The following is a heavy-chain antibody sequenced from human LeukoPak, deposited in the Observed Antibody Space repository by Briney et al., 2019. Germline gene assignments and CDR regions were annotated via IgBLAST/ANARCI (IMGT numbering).Heavy chain of an antibody. D-gene: IGHD6-19*01. Sequence: SETLSLTCAVYGGSFSGYYWSWIRQPPGKGLEWIGSIYYSGSTYYNPSLKSRVTISVDTSKNQFSLKLSSVTAADTAVYYCARESLSGGWYADEPMDVWGKGTTVTVSS. V-gene: IGHV4-34*01. CDR2: IYYSGST. CDR3: ARESLSGGWYADEPMDV. CDR1: GGSFSGYY. J-gene: IGHJ6*03.